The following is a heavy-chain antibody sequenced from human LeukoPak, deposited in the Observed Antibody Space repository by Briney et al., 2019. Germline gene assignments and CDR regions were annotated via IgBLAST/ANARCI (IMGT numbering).Heavy chain of an antibody. CDR3: ARDSHRGTPFDY. J-gene: IGHJ4*02. D-gene: IGHD2-15*01. Sequence: SETLSLICAVSGGSISSGGYYWSWIRQHPGKGLEWIGYIYYSGSTYYNPSLKSRVTISVDTSKNQFSLKLSSVTAADTAVYYCARDSHRGTPFDYWGQGALVTVSS. CDR1: GGSISSGGYY. CDR2: IYYSGST. V-gene: IGHV4-31*11.